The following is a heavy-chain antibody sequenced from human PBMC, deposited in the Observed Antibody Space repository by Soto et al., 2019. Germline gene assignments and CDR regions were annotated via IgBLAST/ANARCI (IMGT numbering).Heavy chain of an antibody. CDR1: VFTFSSNY. V-gene: IGHV3-53*01. CDR2: IYSVGST. D-gene: IGHD6-6*01. J-gene: IGHJ6*02. Sequence: GSLRLSCAASVFTFSSNYMSWVRQAPGKGLEWVSVIYSVGSTYYADSVKGRFTISRDNSKNTLYLQMNSLRAEDTAVYYCARGYSSSSEDYYYCGMDVWGQGTTVTVSS. CDR3: ARGYSSSSEDYYYCGMDV.